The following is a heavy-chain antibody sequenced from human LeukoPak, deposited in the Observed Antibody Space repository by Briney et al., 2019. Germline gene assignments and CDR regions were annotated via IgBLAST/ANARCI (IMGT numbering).Heavy chain of an antibody. CDR3: ARAIRGSGYDFKNAFDI. CDR2: IYSSGYT. CDR1: GDSISNSH. Sequence: SETLSLTCTVSGDSISNSHWTWIRQPAGKGLEWIGRIYSSGYTNYNLSLKSPVTMSVDRSKNQFSLKLSSVTAADTAVYYCARAIRGSGYDFKNAFDIWGQGTMVTVSS. V-gene: IGHV4-4*07. J-gene: IGHJ3*02. D-gene: IGHD5-12*01.